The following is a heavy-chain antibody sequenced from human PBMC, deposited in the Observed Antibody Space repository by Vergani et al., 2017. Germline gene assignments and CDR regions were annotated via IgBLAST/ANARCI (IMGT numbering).Heavy chain of an antibody. CDR2: ISSNGGST. Sequence: EVQLVESGGGLVQPGGSLRLSCSASGFTFSSYAMHWVRQAPGKGLEYVSAISSNGGSTYYADSVKGRFTISRDNSKNTLYLQMSSLRAEDTAVYYCVKRSSPEWGYYYYGMDVWGQGTTVTVSS. CDR1: GFTFSSYA. CDR3: VKRSSPEWGYYYYGMDV. J-gene: IGHJ6*02. D-gene: IGHD6-13*01. V-gene: IGHV3-64D*06.